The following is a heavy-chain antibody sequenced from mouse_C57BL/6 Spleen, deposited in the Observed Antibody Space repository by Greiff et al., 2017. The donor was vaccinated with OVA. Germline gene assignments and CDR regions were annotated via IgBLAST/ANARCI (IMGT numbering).Heavy chain of an antibody. CDR1: GFTFSSYA. V-gene: IGHV5-4*01. CDR3: AREGLALSWFAY. J-gene: IGHJ3*01. Sequence: DVMLVESGGGLVKPGGSLKLSCAASGFTFSSYAMSWVRQTPEKRLEWVATISDGGSYTYYPDNVKGRFTISRDNAKNNLYLQMSHLKSEDTAMYYCAREGLALSWFAYWGQGTLVTVSA. CDR2: ISDGGSYT. D-gene: IGHD3-3*01.